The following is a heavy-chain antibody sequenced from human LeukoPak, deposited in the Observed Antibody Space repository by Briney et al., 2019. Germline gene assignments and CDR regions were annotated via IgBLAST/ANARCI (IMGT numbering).Heavy chain of an antibody. D-gene: IGHD7-27*01. CDR1: GFTLSSNS. J-gene: IGHJ4*02. CDR3: ASNWGYYFDY. Sequence: GRYLRLSCAASGFTLSSNSMNWARQATGKGLEWVSSISSSSSYMYYADSVKGRFTISRDNAKNSLYLQMNSLRAEDTAVYYCASNWGYYFDYWGQGTLVTVSS. V-gene: IGHV3-21*01. CDR2: ISSSSSYM.